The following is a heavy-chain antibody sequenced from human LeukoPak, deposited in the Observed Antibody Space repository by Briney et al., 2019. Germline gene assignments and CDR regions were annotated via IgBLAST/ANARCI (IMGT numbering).Heavy chain of an antibody. D-gene: IGHD1-26*01. CDR3: ARRSGSYYAY. CDR1: GGSISSYY. CDR2: IYYSGST. Sequence: SETLSLTCSVSGGSISSYYWSWIRQPPGKGLEWIGYIYYSGSTNYNPSLKSRVTISVDTSKNQFSLKLSSVTAADTAVYYCARRSGSYYAYWGQGTLVTVSS. J-gene: IGHJ4*02. V-gene: IGHV4-59*01.